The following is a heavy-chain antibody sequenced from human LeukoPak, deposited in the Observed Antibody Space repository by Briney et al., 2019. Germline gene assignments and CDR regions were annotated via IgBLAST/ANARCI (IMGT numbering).Heavy chain of an antibody. CDR1: GFTFSTYP. CDR2: MSFDGDSE. CDR3: AKDQDYYDSSGLWYYFDY. V-gene: IGHV3-30-3*01. Sequence: GRSLRLSCAASGFTFSTYPMHWVRQAPGKGLEWVAVMSFDGDSEYYSDSVRGRFTVSRDNAKSTLYLQMNSLRPEDTAVYYCAKDQDYYDSSGLWYYFDYWGQGTLVTVSS. J-gene: IGHJ4*02. D-gene: IGHD3-22*01.